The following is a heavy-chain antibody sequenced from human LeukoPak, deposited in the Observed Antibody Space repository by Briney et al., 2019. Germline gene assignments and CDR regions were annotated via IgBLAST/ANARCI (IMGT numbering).Heavy chain of an antibody. V-gene: IGHV3-48*02. CDR3: ASRDYFDY. J-gene: IGHJ4*02. CDR1: GFTFSTKS. CDR2: ITTDSGTT. Sequence: GGSLRLSCAVSGFTFSTKSMNWVRQAPGRGLEWVSYITTDSGTTYYADSVKGRFTISRDNAKNSLFLQMNSLRDEDTAVYYCASRDYFDYWGQGTLVTVSS.